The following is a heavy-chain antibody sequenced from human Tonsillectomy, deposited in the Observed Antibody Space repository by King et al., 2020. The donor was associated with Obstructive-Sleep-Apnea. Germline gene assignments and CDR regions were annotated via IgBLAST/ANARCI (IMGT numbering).Heavy chain of an antibody. CDR2: IHSDSTT. Sequence: VQLVESGGGLVQPGGSLRLSCAASGFTVSNNYMTWVRQAPGKGLEWVSIIHSDSTTYYADSVKGRFTISRDKSRNTLYLQTNSLRAEDTAVYYCARSHSSGCSYFDYWGQGTLVTVSS. CDR3: ARSHSSGCSYFDY. CDR1: GFTVSNNY. V-gene: IGHV3-66*01. J-gene: IGHJ4*02. D-gene: IGHD6-19*01.